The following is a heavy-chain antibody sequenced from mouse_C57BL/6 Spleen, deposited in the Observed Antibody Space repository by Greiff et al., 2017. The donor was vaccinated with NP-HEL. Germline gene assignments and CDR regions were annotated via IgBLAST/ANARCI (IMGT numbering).Heavy chain of an antibody. CDR2: IDPETGGT. CDR1: GYTFTDYE. Sequence: QVQLQQSGAELVRPGASVTLSCKASGYTFTDYEMHWVKQTPVHGLEWIGAIDPETGGTAYNQKFKDKAILTADKSSSTAYMELRSLTSEDSAVYYCTRDYDYFDYWGQGTTLTVSS. D-gene: IGHD2-4*01. V-gene: IGHV1-15*01. J-gene: IGHJ2*01. CDR3: TRDYDYFDY.